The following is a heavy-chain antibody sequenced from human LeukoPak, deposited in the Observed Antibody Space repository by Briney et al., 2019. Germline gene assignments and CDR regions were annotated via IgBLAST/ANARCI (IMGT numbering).Heavy chain of an antibody. CDR3: APGGVPAANNWFDP. V-gene: IGHV3-21*01. CDR1: GFTFSSYS. Sequence: GGSLRLSCAASGFTFSSYSMNWVSRAPGKGLEGVSSISSSSSYIYYADSVKGRFTISRDNAKNSLYLQMNSLRAEDTAVYYCAPGGVPAANNWFDPWGQGTLVTVSS. CDR2: ISSSSSYI. J-gene: IGHJ5*02. D-gene: IGHD2-2*01.